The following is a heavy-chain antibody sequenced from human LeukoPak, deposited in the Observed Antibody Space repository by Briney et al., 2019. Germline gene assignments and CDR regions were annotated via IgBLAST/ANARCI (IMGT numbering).Heavy chain of an antibody. CDR3: ARARYYDFWSGGPFYY. CDR1: GGSVSSGSYY. D-gene: IGHD3-3*01. J-gene: IGHJ4*02. Sequence: SETLSLTCTVSGGSVSSGSYYWSWIRQPPGKGLEWIGYIYYSGSTNYNPSLKSRVTISVDTSKNQFSLKLSSVTAADRAVYYCARARYYDFWSGGPFYYWGQGTLVTVSS. CDR2: IYYSGST. V-gene: IGHV4-61*01.